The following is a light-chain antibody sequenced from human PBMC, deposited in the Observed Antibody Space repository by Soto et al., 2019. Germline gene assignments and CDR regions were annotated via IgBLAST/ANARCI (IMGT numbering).Light chain of an antibody. CDR2: GAS. J-gene: IGKJ3*01. Sequence: EIVLTQSPGTLSLSTGERATLACRASQRVSRIYLAWYQQKPGQAPRLLMDGASSRATGIPDRFSGSGTGTDFTLSISRLEPEDFAVYYCQHYGSSPPLFTFGPGTKVDIK. CDR3: QHYGSSPPLFT. V-gene: IGKV3-20*01. CDR1: QRVSRIY.